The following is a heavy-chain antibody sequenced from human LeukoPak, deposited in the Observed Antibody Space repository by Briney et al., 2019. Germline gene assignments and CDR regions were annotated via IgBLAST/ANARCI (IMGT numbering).Heavy chain of an antibody. D-gene: IGHD3-10*01. CDR1: GDSITGYY. CDR3: TKSDGYGLIRI. V-gene: IGHV4-59*12. CDR2: IYYTGNT. J-gene: IGHJ3*02. Sequence: SETLSLICSVSGDSITGYYWGWIRQPPGKGLEWIGNIYYTGNTYYNSSLKNRVTISLDTSKNQFSLKVISMTAADTAAYYCTKSDGYGLIRICGRGAMVTVSS.